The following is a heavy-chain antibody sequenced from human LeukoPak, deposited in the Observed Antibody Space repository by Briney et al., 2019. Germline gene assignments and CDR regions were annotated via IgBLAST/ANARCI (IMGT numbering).Heavy chain of an antibody. CDR3: ATREVVPAAPFDY. Sequence: GGSLRLSCAASGFTFSTYAMSGVRRAPGKGLGWVSAISGSGGNTYNADSVKGRFTISRDNSKNTLYLQMNSLTAEDTAVYYCATREVVPAAPFDYWGQGTLVTVSS. D-gene: IGHD2-2*01. V-gene: IGHV3-23*01. CDR1: GFTFSTYA. J-gene: IGHJ4*02. CDR2: ISGSGGNT.